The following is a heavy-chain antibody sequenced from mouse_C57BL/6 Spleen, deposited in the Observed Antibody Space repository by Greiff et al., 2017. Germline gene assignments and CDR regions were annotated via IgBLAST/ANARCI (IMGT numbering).Heavy chain of an antibody. CDR3: ARALTVVAPMDY. CDR1: GYTFTDYY. V-gene: IGHV1-26*01. Sequence: VQLQQSGPELVKPGASVKISCKASGYTFTDYYMNWVKQSHGKSLEWIGDINPNNGGTSYNQKFKVKATLTVDKSSSTAYMELRRLTSEDSAVYYCARALTVVAPMDYWGQGTSVTVSS. J-gene: IGHJ4*01. CDR2: INPNNGGT. D-gene: IGHD1-1*01.